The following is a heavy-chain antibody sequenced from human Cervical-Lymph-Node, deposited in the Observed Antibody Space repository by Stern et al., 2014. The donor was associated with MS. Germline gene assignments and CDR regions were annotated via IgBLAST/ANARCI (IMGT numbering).Heavy chain of an antibody. J-gene: IGHJ5*02. CDR2: IYYSGST. Sequence: QVQMQESGPGLVKPSQTLSLTCTVSGGSISSGGYYWSWIRQHPGKGLEWIGDIYYSGSTYYKPSLKSRVTISVDTSKNQFSLKLSSVTAADTAVYYCARVGCSSTSCPNWFDPWGQGTLVTVSS. CDR3: ARVGCSSTSCPNWFDP. V-gene: IGHV4-31*03. CDR1: GGSISSGGYY. D-gene: IGHD2-2*01.